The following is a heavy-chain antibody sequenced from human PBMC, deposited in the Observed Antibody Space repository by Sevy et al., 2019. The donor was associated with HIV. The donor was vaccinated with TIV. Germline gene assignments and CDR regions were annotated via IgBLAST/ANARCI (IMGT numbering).Heavy chain of an antibody. D-gene: IGHD3-10*01. CDR1: GGSFSGYY. CDR2: INHSGST. V-gene: IGHV4-34*01. Sequence: SETLSLTCAVYGGSFSGYYWSWIRQPPGKGLEWIGEINHSGSTNYNPSLKSRVTISVDTSKNQFSLKLSSVTAADTAVYYCARVRRVWFGRSNAFDIWGQGTMVTVSS. J-gene: IGHJ3*02. CDR3: ARVRRVWFGRSNAFDI.